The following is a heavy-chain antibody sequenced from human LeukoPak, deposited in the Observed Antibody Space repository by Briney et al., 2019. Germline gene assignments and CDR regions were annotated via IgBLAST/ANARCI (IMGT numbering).Heavy chain of an antibody. J-gene: IGHJ6*02. CDR3: ARVRYCSSTSCYQMDV. D-gene: IGHD2-2*01. Sequence: PGESLKISCRGSGYSFTSYWIGWVRQMPGKGLEWMGIIYPGDSDTRYSPSFQGQVTISADKSISTAYLQWSSLKASDTAMYYCARVRYCSSTSCYQMDVWGQGTTVTVSS. V-gene: IGHV5-51*01. CDR1: GYSFTSYW. CDR2: IYPGDSDT.